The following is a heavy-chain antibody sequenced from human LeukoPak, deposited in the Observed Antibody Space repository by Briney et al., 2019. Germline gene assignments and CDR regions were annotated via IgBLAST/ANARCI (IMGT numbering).Heavy chain of an antibody. Sequence: GASLKISSNGDGCCITNYWIVRGRKMPGRGREWMVIIYASDSDTRYIPSFQGHVTTPTDKSLHTAYIHCISLKASATSMYYCERRVNSSCFFYYCGQGTLLTVSS. D-gene: IGHD4-11*01. CDR1: GCCITNYW. J-gene: IGHJ4*02. CDR3: ERRVNSSCFFYY. V-gene: IGHV5-51*01. CDR2: IYASDSDT.